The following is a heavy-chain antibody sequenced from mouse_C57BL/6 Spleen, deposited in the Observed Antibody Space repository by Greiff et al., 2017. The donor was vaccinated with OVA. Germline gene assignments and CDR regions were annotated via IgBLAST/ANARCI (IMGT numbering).Heavy chain of an antibody. D-gene: IGHD2-3*01. CDR2: INPSNGGT. Sequence: QVQLQQPGTELVKPGASVKLSCKASGYTFTSYWMHWVKQRPGQGLEWIGNINPSNGGTNYNEKFKSKATLTVDKSSSTAYMQLSSLTSEDSAVYDCASGDGYYVGAMGYWGQGTSGTVSS. V-gene: IGHV1-53*01. CDR1: GYTFTSYW. CDR3: ASGDGYYVGAMGY. J-gene: IGHJ4*01.